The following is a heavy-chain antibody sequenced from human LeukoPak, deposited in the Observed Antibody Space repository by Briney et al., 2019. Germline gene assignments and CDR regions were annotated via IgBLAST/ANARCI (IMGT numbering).Heavy chain of an antibody. D-gene: IGHD2-2*01. V-gene: IGHV1-18*01. CDR2: ISAYSGNT. CDR3: ARVLIVVVPAANYYYGMDV. Sequence: ASVKVSCKASGYTFTSYGISWVRQAPGQGLEWMGWISAYSGNTNYAQKLQGRVTMTTDTSTSTAYMELRSLRSDDTAVYYCARVLIVVVPAANYYYGMDVWGQGTTVTVSS. J-gene: IGHJ6*02. CDR1: GYTFTSYG.